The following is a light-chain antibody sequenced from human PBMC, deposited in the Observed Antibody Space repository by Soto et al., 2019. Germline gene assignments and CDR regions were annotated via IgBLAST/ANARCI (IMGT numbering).Light chain of an antibody. J-gene: IGKJ1*01. CDR1: QSITNY. Sequence: DIQMTQSPSSLSASVGYRVTITCRASQSITNYLNWYQHKPGKAPKLLISAASSLESGVPSRFSGSGSGTDFTLTISSLQPEDFATYYCQQGYSTPPTFGQGTKMEI. V-gene: IGKV1-39*01. CDR2: AAS. CDR3: QQGYSTPPT.